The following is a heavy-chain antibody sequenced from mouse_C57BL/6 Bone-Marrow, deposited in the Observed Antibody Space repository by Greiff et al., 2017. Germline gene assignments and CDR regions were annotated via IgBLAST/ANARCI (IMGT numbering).Heavy chain of an antibody. CDR1: GFTFSSYA. J-gene: IGHJ4*01. Sequence: DVKLVESGGGLVKPGGSLKLSCAASGFTFSSYAMSWVRQTPEKRLEWVATISDGGSYTYYPDNVKGRFTISRDNAKNNLYLQMSHLKSEDTAMYYCAIDRVGYAMDYWGQGTSVTVSS. D-gene: IGHD1-1*01. CDR3: AIDRVGYAMDY. V-gene: IGHV5-4*01. CDR2: ISDGGSYT.